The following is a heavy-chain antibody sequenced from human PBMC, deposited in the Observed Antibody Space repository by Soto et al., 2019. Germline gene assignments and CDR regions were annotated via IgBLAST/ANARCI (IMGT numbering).Heavy chain of an antibody. D-gene: IGHD3-10*01. CDR2: IYYSGST. CDR1: VGSISSYY. V-gene: IGHV4-59*01. Sequence: SESLSLTGTVSVGSISSYYWSWMRQPPGKGLEWIGYIYYSGSTNYNPSLKSRVTISVDTSKNQFSLRLSSVTAADTAVYYCAGSGDYYGSGSYSYFDYWGQGTLVTVSS. J-gene: IGHJ4*02. CDR3: AGSGDYYGSGSYSYFDY.